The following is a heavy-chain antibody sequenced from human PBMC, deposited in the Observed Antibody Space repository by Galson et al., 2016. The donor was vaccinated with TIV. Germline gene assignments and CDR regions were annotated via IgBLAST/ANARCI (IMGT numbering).Heavy chain of an antibody. V-gene: IGHV1-69*02. D-gene: IGHD3-22*01. CDR2: IIPLLGVG. CDR3: AIYDSSGYYSAEFFQQ. Sequence: SVKVSCKASGGTFSRFTVSWVRQAPGQGLEWMGRIIPLLGVGNHAQKFQNRVTITADRSPSAAYMELSSLKSEDTAVYYCAIYDSSGYYSAEFFQQWGQGTLLIVS. J-gene: IGHJ1*01. CDR1: GGTFSRFT.